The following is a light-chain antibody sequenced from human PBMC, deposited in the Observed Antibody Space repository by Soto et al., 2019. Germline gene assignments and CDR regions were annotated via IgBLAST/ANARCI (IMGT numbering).Light chain of an antibody. J-gene: IGLJ7*01. CDR3: AAWDDSLSAVV. V-gene: IGLV1-47*01. Sequence: QLVLTQPPSASGTPGQRVTISCSGSSSNIGSNYVYWYQQFPGSAPKPLIYRNDQRPSGVPDRFSGSKSGTSASLAISGPRSEDEADYYCAAWDDSLSAVVFGGGTQLTVL. CDR1: SSNIGSNY. CDR2: RND.